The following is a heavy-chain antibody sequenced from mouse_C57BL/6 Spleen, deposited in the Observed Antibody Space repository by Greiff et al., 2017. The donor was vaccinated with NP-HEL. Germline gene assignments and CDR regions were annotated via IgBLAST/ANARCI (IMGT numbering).Heavy chain of an antibody. D-gene: IGHD3-2*02. CDR2: ISNKANRYTT. Sequence: EVMLVESGGGLVQPGGSLSLSCAASGFTFTDYYMSWVRQSPGQALEWIGFISNKANRYTTEYSASVKGRFTISRDNSQSILYLQMNALRAEDSATYFCARISSGYAMDYWGQGTSVTVSS. V-gene: IGHV7-3*01. CDR1: GFTFTDYY. J-gene: IGHJ4*01. CDR3: ARISSGYAMDY.